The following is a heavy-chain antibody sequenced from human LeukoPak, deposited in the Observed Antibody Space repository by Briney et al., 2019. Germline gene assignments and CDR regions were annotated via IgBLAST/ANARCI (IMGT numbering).Heavy chain of an antibody. CDR1: GFTVSTYY. V-gene: IGHV3-53*01. CDR3: ASSTYYDFWSGYRNDAFDI. J-gene: IGHJ3*02. D-gene: IGHD3-3*01. Sequence: PGGSLRLSCAASGFTVSTYYMSWVRQAPGKGLEWVSVIYNDGRTYYADSVKGRFTISRDNSKNTLYLQMNSLRAEDTAVYYCASSTYYDFWSGYRNDAFDIWGQGTMVTVSS. CDR2: IYNDGRT.